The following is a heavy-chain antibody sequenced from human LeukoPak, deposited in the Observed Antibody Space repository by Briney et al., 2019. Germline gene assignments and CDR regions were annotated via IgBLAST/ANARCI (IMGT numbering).Heavy chain of an antibody. Sequence: GGSLRLSCAASGFTFTTYWMHWVRQAPGKGLVWVSHINSDGSITSYADSVKGRFTISRDNAKNALYLQMNSPRAEDTAVYYCARDAVDTANAVWGQGTTVTVSS. CDR1: GFTFTTYW. D-gene: IGHD5-18*01. CDR3: ARDAVDTANAV. J-gene: IGHJ6*02. V-gene: IGHV3-74*01. CDR2: INSDGSIT.